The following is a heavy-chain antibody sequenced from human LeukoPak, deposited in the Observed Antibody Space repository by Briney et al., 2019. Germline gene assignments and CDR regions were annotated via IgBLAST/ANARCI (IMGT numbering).Heavy chain of an antibody. D-gene: IGHD3-3*01. CDR1: GFTVSSNY. V-gene: IGHV3-53*01. Sequence: PGGSLRLSCAASGFTVSSNYMSWVRQAPGKGLEWVSVIYSGGSTYYADSVKGRFTISRDNSKNTLYLQMNSLRAEDTAVYYCARGTYDFWSGYFHRYYFDYWGQGTLVTVSS. CDR2: IYSGGST. J-gene: IGHJ4*02. CDR3: ARGTYDFWSGYFHRYYFDY.